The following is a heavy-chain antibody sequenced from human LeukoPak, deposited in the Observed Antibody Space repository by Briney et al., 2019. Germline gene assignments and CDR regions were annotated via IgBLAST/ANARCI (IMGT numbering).Heavy chain of an antibody. D-gene: IGHD6-19*01. Sequence: PSETLSLTCTVSGGSISSYYWSWIRQPPGKGLEWIGEINHSGSTNYNPSLKSRVTISVDTSKNQFSLKLSSVTAADTAVYYCARPIIAVAGTFDYWGQGTLVTVSS. V-gene: IGHV4-34*01. CDR1: GGSISSYY. J-gene: IGHJ4*02. CDR3: ARPIIAVAGTFDY. CDR2: INHSGST.